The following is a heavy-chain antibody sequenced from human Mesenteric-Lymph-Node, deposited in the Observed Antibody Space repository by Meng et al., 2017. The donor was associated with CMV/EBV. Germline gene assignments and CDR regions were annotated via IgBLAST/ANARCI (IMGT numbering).Heavy chain of an antibody. Sequence: GESLKISCKGSGYSFSNYWIGWVRQMPGKGLEFMGIIYPSDSETKYSPSFQGQVTISADKSINTAYLQWGSLKASDSAMYYCARLIRVFGVIDWGQGTLVTVSS. J-gene: IGHJ4*02. CDR3: ARLIRVFGVID. D-gene: IGHD3-3*01. CDR2: IYPSDSET. V-gene: IGHV5-51*01. CDR1: GYSFSNYW.